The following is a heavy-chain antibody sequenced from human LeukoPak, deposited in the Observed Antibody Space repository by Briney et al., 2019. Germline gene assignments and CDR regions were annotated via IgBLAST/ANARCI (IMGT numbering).Heavy chain of an antibody. J-gene: IGHJ4*02. Sequence: GGSLRLSCAASGFTFSSYGMSWVRQAPGKGLEWVSAISGSGANTYYADSVKGRFTISRDNSKNTLYLQMNNLRAEDTAVYYCAKGRSGFYYYFDYWGQGTLVTVSS. D-gene: IGHD3-22*01. CDR3: AKGRSGFYYYFDY. V-gene: IGHV3-23*01. CDR1: GFTFSSYG. CDR2: ISGSGANT.